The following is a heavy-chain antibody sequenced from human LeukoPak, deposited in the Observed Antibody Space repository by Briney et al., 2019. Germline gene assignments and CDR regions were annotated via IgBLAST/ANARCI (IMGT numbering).Heavy chain of an antibody. CDR3: ARSWNDGMNRWFDP. V-gene: IGHV1-69*01. CDR1: GGTFSSYA. D-gene: IGHD1-1*01. J-gene: IGHJ5*02. CDR2: IIPIFGTA. Sequence: SVKVSCKASGGTFSSYAISWVRQAPGQGLEWMGGIIPIFGTANYAQKFQGRVTITADESTSTAYMELSSLRSEDTAVYYCARSWNDGMNRWFDPWGQGTLVTVSS.